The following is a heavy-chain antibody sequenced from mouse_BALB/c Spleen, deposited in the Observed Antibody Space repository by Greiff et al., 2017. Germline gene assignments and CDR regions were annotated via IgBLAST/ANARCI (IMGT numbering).Heavy chain of an antibody. J-gene: IGHJ4*01. CDR1: GYSITSGYY. V-gene: IGHV3-6*02. CDR2: ISYDGSN. Sequence: EVQLQESGPGLVKPSQSLSLTCSVTGYSITSGYYWNWIRQFPGNKLEWMGYISYDGSNNYNPSLKNRISITRDTSKNQFFLKLNSVTTEDTATYYCARGNYGYYAMDEWGQGTSVTVSA. CDR3: ARGNYGYYAMDE. D-gene: IGHD1-2*01.